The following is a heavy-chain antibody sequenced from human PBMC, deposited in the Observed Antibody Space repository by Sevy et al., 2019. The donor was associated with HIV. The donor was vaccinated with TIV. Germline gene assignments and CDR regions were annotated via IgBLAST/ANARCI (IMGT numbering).Heavy chain of an antibody. D-gene: IGHD1-1*01. V-gene: IGHV3-30-3*01. CDR2: ISYDGINK. CDR3: ALERLSSDVAEYFQN. Sequence: GALRLSCATSGFTFSSYSMHWVRQAPGKGLEWVATISYDGINKHYADSVKGRFTISRDNFKNSLSLQMNSLRAEDTAVYFCALERLSSDVAEYFQNWGQGTLVTVSS. CDR1: GFTFSSYS. J-gene: IGHJ1*01.